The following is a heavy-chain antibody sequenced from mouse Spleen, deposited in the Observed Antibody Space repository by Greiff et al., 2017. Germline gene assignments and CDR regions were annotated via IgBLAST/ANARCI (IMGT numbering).Heavy chain of an antibody. CDR2: IWAGGST. CDR3: TRADYEDAMDY. D-gene: IGHD1-1*01. J-gene: IGHJ4*01. Sequence: VQVVESGPGLVAPSQCLSISCTASGFSFTSYGVHWVRQPPGKGLEWLGVIWAGGSTNYNSARMSRLSISKDNSKSQVFIKMNSLQTDDTAMYYWTRADYEDAMDYWGQGTSVTVSS. V-gene: IGHV2-9*02. CDR1: GFSFTSYG.